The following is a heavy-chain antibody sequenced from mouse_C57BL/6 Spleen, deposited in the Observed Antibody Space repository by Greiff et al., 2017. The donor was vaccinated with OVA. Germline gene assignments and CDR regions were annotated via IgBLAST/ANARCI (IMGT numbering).Heavy chain of an antibody. CDR3: AKTEGNDGSSPAYYAMDD. D-gene: IGHD1-1*01. CDR2: IWRGGST. V-gene: IGHV2-5*01. J-gene: IGHJ4*01. Sequence: VKLMESGPGLVQPSQSLSITCTVSGFSLPSYGVHWVRQSPGKGLEWLGVIWRGGSTDSNAAFMSRLSITKDNSKSQVFFKMNSLQADDTAIYYCAKTEGNDGSSPAYYAMDDWGQGTSVTVSS. CDR1: GFSLPSYG.